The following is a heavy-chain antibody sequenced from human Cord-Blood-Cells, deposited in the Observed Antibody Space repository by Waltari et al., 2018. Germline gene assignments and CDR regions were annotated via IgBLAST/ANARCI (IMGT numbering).Heavy chain of an antibody. D-gene: IGHD3-22*01. CDR3: ARGLPYYYDSSGSRWFDP. CDR1: GGSFSGSY. CDR2: INHSGST. V-gene: IGHV4-34*01. J-gene: IGHJ5*02. Sequence: QVQLQQWGAGLLKPSATLSLTCAVYGGSFSGSYWSWIRQPPGKGLEWIGEINHSGSTNYNPSLKSRVTISVDTSKNQFSLKLSSVTAADTAVYYCARGLPYYYDSSGSRWFDPWGQGTLVTVSS.